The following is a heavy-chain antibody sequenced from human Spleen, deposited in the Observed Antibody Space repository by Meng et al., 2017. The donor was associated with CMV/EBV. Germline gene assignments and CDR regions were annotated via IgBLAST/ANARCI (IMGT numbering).Heavy chain of an antibody. CDR3: ARLWGNSGGIDY. Sequence: VSGGSISRIGYYGAWIRQPPGKGLEWIGSIYYGGSTYYNPSLKSRVTISVDTSKNQFSLKLTSVTAADTAVYYCARLWGNSGGIDYWGQGTLVTVSS. CDR1: GGSISRIGYY. D-gene: IGHD4-23*01. CDR2: IYYGGST. V-gene: IGHV4-39*07. J-gene: IGHJ4*02.